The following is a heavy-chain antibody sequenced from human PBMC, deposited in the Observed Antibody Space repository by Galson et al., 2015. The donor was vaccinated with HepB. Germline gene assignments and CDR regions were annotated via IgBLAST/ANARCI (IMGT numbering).Heavy chain of an antibody. J-gene: IGHJ6*02. CDR3: TRQVRDSSGYYYYYYYGMDV. Sequence: SLRLSCAASGFTFSGSAMHWVRQASGKGLEWVGRIRSKANSYATAYAASVKGRFTISRDDSKNTAYLQMNSLKTEDTAVYYCTRQVRDSSGYYYYYYYGMDVWGQGTTVTVSS. CDR2: IRSKANSYAT. CDR1: GFTFSGSA. V-gene: IGHV3-73*01. D-gene: IGHD3-22*01.